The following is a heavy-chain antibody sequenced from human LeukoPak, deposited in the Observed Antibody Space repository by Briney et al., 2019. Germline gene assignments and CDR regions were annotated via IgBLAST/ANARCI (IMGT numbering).Heavy chain of an antibody. CDR2: INHSGST. V-gene: IGHV4-34*01. Sequence: SETLSLTCAVYGGSFSGYYWSWIRQPPGKGLEWIGEINHSGSTNYNPSLKSRVTISVDTSKNQFSLKLSSVTAADTAVYYCARGLRWLPGDYWGQGTLVTVS. J-gene: IGHJ4*02. CDR1: GGSFSGYY. D-gene: IGHD4-23*01. CDR3: ARGLRWLPGDY.